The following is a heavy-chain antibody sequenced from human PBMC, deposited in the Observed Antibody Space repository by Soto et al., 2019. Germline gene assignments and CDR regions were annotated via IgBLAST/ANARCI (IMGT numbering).Heavy chain of an antibody. CDR2: ISSSSSYI. J-gene: IGHJ4*02. D-gene: IGHD6-25*01. V-gene: IGHV3-21*01. CDR3: AKDSGESGGPFDY. Sequence: GGSLRLSCAASGFTFSSYSMNWVRQAPGKGLEWVSSISSSSSYIYYADSVKGRFTISRDNAKNSLYLQMNSLRAEDTAVYYCAKDSGESGGPFDYWGQGTLVTVSS. CDR1: GFTFSSYS.